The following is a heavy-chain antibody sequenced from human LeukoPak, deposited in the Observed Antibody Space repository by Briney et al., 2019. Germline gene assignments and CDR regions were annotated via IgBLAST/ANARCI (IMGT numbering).Heavy chain of an antibody. CDR1: GGSTSSGSYY. V-gene: IGHV4-61*02. Sequence: PSQTLSLTCTVSGGSTSSGSYYWSWIRQPAGKGLEWIGRIYTSGSTNYNPSLKSRVTISVDTSKNQFSLKLSSVTAADTAVYYCARGTLGLFRYYYGMDVWGQGTTVTVSS. CDR3: ARGTLGLFRYYYGMDV. D-gene: IGHD2/OR15-2a*01. J-gene: IGHJ6*02. CDR2: IYTSGST.